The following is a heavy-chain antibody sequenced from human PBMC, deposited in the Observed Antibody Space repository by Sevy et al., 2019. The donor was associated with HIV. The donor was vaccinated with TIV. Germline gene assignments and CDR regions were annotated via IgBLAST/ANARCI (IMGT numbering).Heavy chain of an antibody. CDR3: ARAPPVRSGDDSLNWFDP. CDR2: IHYSGST. V-gene: IGHV4-59*01. CDR1: GGPISSYY. Sequence: SETLSLTCSVSGGPISSYYWSWIRQPPGKRLEWIGYIHYSGSTNYNPSLNSRLTISVDTSKNQFSLRLTSVTAADTAVYSGARAPPVRSGDDSLNWFDPWGQGILVTVSS. J-gene: IGHJ5*02. D-gene: IGHD5-12*01.